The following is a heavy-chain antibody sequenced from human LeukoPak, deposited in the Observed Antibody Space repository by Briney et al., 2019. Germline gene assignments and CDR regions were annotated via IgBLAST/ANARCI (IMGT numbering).Heavy chain of an antibody. CDR2: IRASDGST. CDR1: GSPLSTYA. J-gene: IGHJ4*02. Sequence: GGSLRLSCAASGSPLSTYAMSWVRQAPGKGLEWVSSIRASDGSTYHADSVKGRFAISRDNSKNTLYLQMSSLRAEDTAVYYCAKDVYGDYGGLDYWGQGTLVTVSS. CDR3: AKDVYGDYGGLDY. D-gene: IGHD4-17*01. V-gene: IGHV3-23*01.